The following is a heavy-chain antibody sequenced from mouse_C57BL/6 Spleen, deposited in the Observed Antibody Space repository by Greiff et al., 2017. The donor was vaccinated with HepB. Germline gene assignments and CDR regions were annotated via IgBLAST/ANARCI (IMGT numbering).Heavy chain of an antibody. CDR2: IDPSDSET. CDR3: ARDCYYAMDY. V-gene: IGHV1-52*01. J-gene: IGHJ4*01. Sequence: VQLQQPGAELVRPGSSVKLSCKASGYTFTSYWMHWVKQRPIQGLEWIGNIDPSDSETHYNQKFKDKATLTVDKSSSPAYMQLSSLTSEDSAVYYCARDCYYAMDYWGQGTSVTVSS. CDR1: GYTFTSYW.